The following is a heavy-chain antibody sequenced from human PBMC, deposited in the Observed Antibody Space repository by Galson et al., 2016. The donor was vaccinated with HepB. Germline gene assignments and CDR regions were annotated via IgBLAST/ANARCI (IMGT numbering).Heavy chain of an antibody. V-gene: IGHV3-30*09. CDR2: ISYDGSNK. CDR3: ARDRKGYDVWSGYGDYYYSGMDV. CDR1: GFTFSSYA. D-gene: IGHD3-3*01. Sequence: SLRLSCAASGFTFSSYAIHWVRQAPGKGLEWVAVISYDGSNKYFADSVKGRFAIPRDNSKTALYLQMNSLRADDTAVYYCARDRKGYDVWSGYGDYYYSGMDVWGQGTTVTVSS. J-gene: IGHJ6*02.